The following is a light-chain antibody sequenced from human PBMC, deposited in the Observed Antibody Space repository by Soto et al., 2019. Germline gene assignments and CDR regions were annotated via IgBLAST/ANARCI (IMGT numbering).Light chain of an antibody. CDR1: HSGSSY. V-gene: IGKV3-20*01. J-gene: IGKJ1*01. Sequence: EIVLTQSPATLSLSPGERATLSCRASHSGSSYLAWYQQKPGQAPRLLIYGASSRATGIPDRFSGSGSGTDFTLTISRLETEDFAVYYCQQYDSSPKTFGQGTKVDIK. CDR2: GAS. CDR3: QQYDSSPKT.